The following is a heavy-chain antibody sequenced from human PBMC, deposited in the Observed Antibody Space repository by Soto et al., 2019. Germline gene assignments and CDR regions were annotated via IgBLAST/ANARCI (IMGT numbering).Heavy chain of an antibody. D-gene: IGHD1-26*01. Sequence: ASVKVSCKASGYTFTGHHIHWVRQAPEQGPEWMGGIGPESGATRYAQKFQGRVTMTRDMSITTVYMELNNLSPDDTAVYYCGRGRSGQIVVFYWGQGTPVTVSS. CDR3: GRGRSGQIVVFY. CDR2: IGPESGAT. V-gene: IGHV1-2*02. J-gene: IGHJ4*02. CDR1: GYTFTGHH.